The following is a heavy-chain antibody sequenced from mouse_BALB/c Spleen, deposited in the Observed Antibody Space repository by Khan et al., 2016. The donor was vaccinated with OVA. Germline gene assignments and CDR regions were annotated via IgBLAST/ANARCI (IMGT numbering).Heavy chain of an antibody. CDR1: GYTFSNYW. J-gene: IGHJ2*01. CDR3: ARDRIDY. CDR2: INPSSGHT. V-gene: IGHV1-7*01. Sequence: HVQLKLSGAQLAQPGASVKMSCKASGYTFSNYWIHLVKHRPGQGLEWIGYINPSSGHTYYNQTFNDKATLTTDKSSSTAYMQLSSLASEDAAVYYCARDRIDYWGQGTTLTVSS.